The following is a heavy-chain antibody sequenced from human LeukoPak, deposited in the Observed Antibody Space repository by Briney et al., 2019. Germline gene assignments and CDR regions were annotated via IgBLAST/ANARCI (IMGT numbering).Heavy chain of an antibody. J-gene: IGHJ5*02. Sequence: GGSLRLSCAASGFTFTTYVMHWVRQAPGKGLEWVAVISYDGSHKYYADSVKGRFTISRDNSKNTLYLQMNSLRAEDTAVYYCAKDPDGLWSWGQGTLVTVSS. CDR2: ISYDGSHK. D-gene: IGHD4/OR15-4a*01. V-gene: IGHV3-30*18. CDR1: GFTFTTYV. CDR3: AKDPDGLWS.